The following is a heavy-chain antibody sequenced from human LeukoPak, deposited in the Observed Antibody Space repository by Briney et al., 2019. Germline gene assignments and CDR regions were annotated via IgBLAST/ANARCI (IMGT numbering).Heavy chain of an antibody. CDR1: GGSISSSSCY. J-gene: IGHJ4*02. V-gene: IGHV4-39*07. CDR2: IYYSGST. D-gene: IGHD6-13*01. CDR3: AREPGYSSSWYGDDY. Sequence: SETLSLTCTVSGGSISSSSCYWGWIRQPPGKGLEWIGSIYYSGSTYYNPSLKSRVTISVDTSKNQFSLKLSSVTAADTAVYYCAREPGYSSSWYGDDYWGQGTLVTVSS.